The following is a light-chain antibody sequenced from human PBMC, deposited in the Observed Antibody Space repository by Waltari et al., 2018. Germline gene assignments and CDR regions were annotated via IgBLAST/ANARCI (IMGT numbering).Light chain of an antibody. CDR1: QSLVHSDGNTY. V-gene: IGKV2-30*02. Sequence: DLMMTQSPLSLPITPGQPASISCRSSQSLVHSDGNTYLTWYQQKPGQPPRLLIYKVFNRDSGVPDRFSGSGAGTDFTLKISRVEAEDVGVYYCGQGTHWPPTFGQGTKVEIK. CDR3: GQGTHWPPT. J-gene: IGKJ1*01. CDR2: KVF.